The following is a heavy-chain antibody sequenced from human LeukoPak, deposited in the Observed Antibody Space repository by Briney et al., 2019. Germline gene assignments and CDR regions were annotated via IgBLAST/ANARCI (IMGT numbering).Heavy chain of an antibody. J-gene: IGHJ4*02. V-gene: IGHV3-9*01. D-gene: IGHD6-13*01. CDR3: AKSPHTAGGSWDYFDY. CDR1: GFTFDDYA. Sequence: GGSLRLSCAASGFTFDDYAMHWVRQAPGKGLEWGSGISWNSGSIGYADSVKGRFTISRDNAKNSLYLQMNGLRAEDTALYYCAKSPHTAGGSWDYFDYWGQGTLVTVSS. CDR2: ISWNSGSI.